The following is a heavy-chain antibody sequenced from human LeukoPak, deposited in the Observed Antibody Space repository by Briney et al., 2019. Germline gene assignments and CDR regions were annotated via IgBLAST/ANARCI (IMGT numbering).Heavy chain of an antibody. D-gene: IGHD3-10*01. CDR3: ARGEAYGSGTVHCDY. V-gene: IGHV3-48*02. CDR2: ITSTSSNI. J-gene: IGHJ4*02. Sequence: GGSLRLSCAASGFTFSTYSLNWVRQAPGKGLEWVSYITSTSSNIYYAGSVKGRFTVSRDNAKNSLYLQMDSLRDEDTAVYYCARGEAYGSGTVHCDYWGQGALVTVSS. CDR1: GFTFSTYS.